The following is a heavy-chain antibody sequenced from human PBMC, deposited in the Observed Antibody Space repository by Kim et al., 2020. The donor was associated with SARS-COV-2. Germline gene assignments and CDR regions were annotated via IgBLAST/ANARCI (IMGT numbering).Heavy chain of an antibody. D-gene: IGHD6-13*01. CDR2: ISYDGSNK. Sequence: GGSLRLSCAASGFTFSSYAMHWVRQAPGKGLEWVAVISYDGSNKYYADSVKGRFTISRDNSKNTLYLQMNSLRAEDTAVYYCARDSPLYSSSWFSEYFQ. J-gene: IGHJ1*01. CDR1: GFTFSSYA. V-gene: IGHV3-30*04. CDR3: ARDSPLYSSSWFSEYFQ.